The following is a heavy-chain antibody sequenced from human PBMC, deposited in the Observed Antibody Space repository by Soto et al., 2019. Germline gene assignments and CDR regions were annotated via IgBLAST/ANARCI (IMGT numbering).Heavy chain of an antibody. D-gene: IGHD1-26*01. J-gene: IGHJ4*02. V-gene: IGHV4-39*07. CDR1: GDSISNSRYS. Sequence: SETLSLTCSVSGDSISNSRYSWTWIRQPPGTGLEWIGEINHTGSTNCNPSLKSRVTISVDTSKNQFSLKLSSVTAADTAVYYCARRYGSAIDYWGQGTLVTVSS. CDR3: ARRYGSAIDY. CDR2: INHTGST.